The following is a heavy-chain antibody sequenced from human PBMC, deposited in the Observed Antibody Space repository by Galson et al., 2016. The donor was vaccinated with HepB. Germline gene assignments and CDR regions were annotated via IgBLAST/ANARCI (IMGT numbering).Heavy chain of an antibody. V-gene: IGHV3-30*03. CDR3: AREDSTIAAASFDY. CDR2: DSMDGRRK. CDR1: GFTFSNYG. Sequence: SLRLSCAASGFTFSNYGMHWVRQAPGKGLEWVAADSMDGRRKFYADSVKGRFTISRDNSNSMLFLQMSSLRAEDTAVYYCAREDSTIAAASFDYWGQGTLVTVSS. D-gene: IGHD6-13*01. J-gene: IGHJ4*02.